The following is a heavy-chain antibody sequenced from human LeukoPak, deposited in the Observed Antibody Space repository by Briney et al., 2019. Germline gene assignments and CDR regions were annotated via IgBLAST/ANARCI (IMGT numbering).Heavy chain of an antibody. CDR1: GFTFSSYA. Sequence: GGSLTLSCVASGFTFSSYAMHWVRQAPGKGLEWLAVISYDGSNKNFADPVKGRFTISRDNSKNTLYLQMNSLRAKDTAVYYCAKDSANWRGDFDNWGQGTPVTVSS. CDR3: AKDSANWRGDFDN. J-gene: IGHJ4*02. D-gene: IGHD1-20*01. V-gene: IGHV3-30-3*01. CDR2: ISYDGSNK.